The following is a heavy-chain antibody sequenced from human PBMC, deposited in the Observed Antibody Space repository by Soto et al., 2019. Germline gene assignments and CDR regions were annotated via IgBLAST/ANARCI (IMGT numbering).Heavy chain of an antibody. V-gene: IGHV3-30-3*01. CDR3: ARDNSDYGWFDP. CDR1: GFTFSSYA. CDR2: ISYDGSNK. J-gene: IGHJ5*02. Sequence: QVQLVESGGGVVQPGRSLRLSCAASGFTFSSYAMHWVRQAPGKGLEWVAVISYDGSNKHYADSVKGRFTISRDNSKNTLYLQMNSLRAEDTAVYYCARDNSDYGWFDPWGQGTLVTVSS. D-gene: IGHD4-17*01.